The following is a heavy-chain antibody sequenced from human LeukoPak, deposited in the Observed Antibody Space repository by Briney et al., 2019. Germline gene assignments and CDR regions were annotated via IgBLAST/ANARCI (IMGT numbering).Heavy chain of an antibody. CDR2: ISPRGGGT. V-gene: IGHV3-23*01. CDR3: AKDDAWLRFGE. Sequence: PGGTLRLSCAASGFIFRNYGMNWVRQAPGKGLEWVSGISPRGGGTYYADSVKGRFTISRDNSKNTLYLEVISLAAEDTAVYYCAKDDAWLRFGEWSQGTLVTVSS. D-gene: IGHD5-12*01. J-gene: IGHJ4*02. CDR1: GFIFRNYG.